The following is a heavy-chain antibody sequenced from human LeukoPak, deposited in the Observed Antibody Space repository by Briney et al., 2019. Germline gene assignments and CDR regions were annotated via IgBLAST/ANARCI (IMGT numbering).Heavy chain of an antibody. D-gene: IGHD6-19*01. V-gene: IGHV4-61*02. Sequence: SQTLSLTCTVSGGSISSGSYYWSWIRQPAGKGLEWIGRIYTSGSTNYNPSLKSRVTISVDTSKNQFSLKLSSVTAAGTAVYYCARESEQWPYYYYGMDVWGQGTTVTVSS. J-gene: IGHJ6*02. CDR3: ARESEQWPYYYYGMDV. CDR1: GGSISSGSYY. CDR2: IYTSGST.